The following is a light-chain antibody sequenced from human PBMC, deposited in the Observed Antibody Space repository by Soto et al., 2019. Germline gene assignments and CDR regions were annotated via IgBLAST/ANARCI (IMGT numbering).Light chain of an antibody. Sequence: SYELTQPPSVSVSPGQTANITCSGHKLGDRYTCWYQQKPGQSPVLVIYQDAKRPSGIPERFSGSNSGNTATLTISGTQALDEADYYCQAWDSSTAVFGGGTKLTVL. CDR2: QDA. CDR3: QAWDSSTAV. CDR1: KLGDRY. J-gene: IGLJ3*02. V-gene: IGLV3-1*01.